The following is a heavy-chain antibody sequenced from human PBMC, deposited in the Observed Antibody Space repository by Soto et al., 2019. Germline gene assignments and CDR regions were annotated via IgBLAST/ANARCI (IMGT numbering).Heavy chain of an antibody. CDR2: IKQDGSEK. V-gene: IGHV3-7*04. D-gene: IGHD6-13*01. CDR1: GFTFSSYW. J-gene: IGHJ6*02. Sequence: GGSLRLSCAASGFTFSSYWMSWVRQAPGKGLEWVANIKQDGSEKYYVDSVKGRFTISRDNAKNSLYLQMNSLRAEDTAVYYCAREQQLVPIYGMDVWGQGTTVTVSS. CDR3: AREQQLVPIYGMDV.